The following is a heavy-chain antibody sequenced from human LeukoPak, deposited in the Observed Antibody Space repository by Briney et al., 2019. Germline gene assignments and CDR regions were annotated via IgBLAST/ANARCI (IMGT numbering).Heavy chain of an antibody. CDR2: MEKELNGYAT. CDR3: TRDSGTYNWLDP. Sequence: PGGSLRLPCAASGFTFSDSSIHWVRQASGKGLEWIGLMEKELNGYATAYAASVRGRFTISRDDPQNTAYLQMDSLKTEDTALYYCTRDSGTYNWLDPWGQGTLVTVSS. D-gene: IGHD1-26*01. V-gene: IGHV3-73*01. J-gene: IGHJ5*02. CDR1: GFTFSDSS.